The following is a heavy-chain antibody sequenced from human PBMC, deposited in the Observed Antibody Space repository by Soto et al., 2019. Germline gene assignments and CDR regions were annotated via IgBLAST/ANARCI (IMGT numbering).Heavy chain of an antibody. CDR3: ARAGSYLTGYEYYFDY. CDR1: GGSISSYY. V-gene: IGHV4-59*01. J-gene: IGHJ4*02. D-gene: IGHD3-9*01. Sequence: SETLSLTCTVSGGSISSYYWSWIRQPPGKGLEWIGYIYYSGSTNYNPSLKSRVTISVDTSKNQFSLKLSSVTAADTAVYYCARAGSYLTGYEYYFDYWGQGTLVTVSS. CDR2: IYYSGST.